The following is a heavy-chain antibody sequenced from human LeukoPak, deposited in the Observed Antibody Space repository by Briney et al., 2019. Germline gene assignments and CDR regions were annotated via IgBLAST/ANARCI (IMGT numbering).Heavy chain of an antibody. D-gene: IGHD2-2*01. CDR1: GGSISSYY. V-gene: IGHV4-59*01. CDR3: ARARRDCSSTSCYAYYYYGMDV. CDR2: IYYSGST. J-gene: IGHJ6*02. Sequence: SETLSLTCTVSGGSISSYYWSWIRQPPGKGLEWIGYIYYSGSTNYNPSLKSRVTISVDTSKNQFSLKLSSVTAADTAVYYCARARRDCSSTSCYAYYYYGMDVWGQGTTVTVSS.